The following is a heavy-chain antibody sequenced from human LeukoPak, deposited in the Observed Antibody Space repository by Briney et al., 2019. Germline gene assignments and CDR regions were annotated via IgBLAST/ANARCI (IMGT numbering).Heavy chain of an antibody. V-gene: IGHV4-4*07. J-gene: IGHJ3*01. CDR3: AKGWKGGRGDAYHV. D-gene: IGHD1-1*01. CDR1: GASMSSFY. Sequence: PSETLSLTCTVSGASMSSFYWSWFRQTGVKGLEWIGHISNTGITNYNPSLKSRLIMSVDTSKSQFSLILTSVTAADTAVYYCAKGWKGGRGDAYHVWGQGTRVTVSS. CDR2: ISNTGIT.